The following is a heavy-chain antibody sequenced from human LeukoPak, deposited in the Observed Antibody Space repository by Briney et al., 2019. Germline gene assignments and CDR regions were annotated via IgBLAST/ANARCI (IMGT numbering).Heavy chain of an antibody. CDR3: ARAPTPFYYDSSAYYSDF. V-gene: IGHV1-8*03. CDR1: GYTFTSYD. J-gene: IGHJ4*02. CDR2: MNPNSGNT. D-gene: IGHD6-25*01. Sequence: ASVKVSCKASGYTFTSYDINWVRQATGQGLEWMGWMNPNSGNTGYAQKFQGRVTITRNTSISTAYMELSSLTSEDTAVYCARAPTPFYYDSSAYYSDFWGQGTLVTVSS.